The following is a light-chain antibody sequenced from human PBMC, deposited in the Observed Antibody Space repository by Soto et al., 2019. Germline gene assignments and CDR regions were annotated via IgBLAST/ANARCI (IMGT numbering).Light chain of an antibody. J-gene: IGKJ5*01. V-gene: IGKV3-11*01. CDR2: DAS. Sequence: EIVLTQSPATLSLSPGERATLSCRASQSVSSYLAWYQQKPGQAPRLLIYDASNRATGIPARFSGSGSGTDFNLTISSLEPEDFAVYYCQQRSNWPPLFGQGTRLEIK. CDR1: QSVSSY. CDR3: QQRSNWPPL.